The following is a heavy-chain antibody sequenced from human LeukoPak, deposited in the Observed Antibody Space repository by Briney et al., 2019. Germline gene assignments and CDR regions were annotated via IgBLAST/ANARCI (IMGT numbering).Heavy chain of an antibody. CDR2: INSDGSSI. J-gene: IGHJ4*02. CDR3: AREGRVSGYDFDC. CDR1: GFTFSSYW. Sequence: GGSLRLSCAASGFTFSSYWMHWVRQAPGKGLVWVSRINSDGSSITYADSVKGRITISRDNAKNTLYLQMNSLRVEDTAVYYCAREGRVSGYDFDCWGQGTLVTVSS. D-gene: IGHD5-12*01. V-gene: IGHV3-74*03.